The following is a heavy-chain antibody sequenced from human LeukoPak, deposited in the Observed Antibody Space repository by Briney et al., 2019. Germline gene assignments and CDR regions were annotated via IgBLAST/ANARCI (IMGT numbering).Heavy chain of an antibody. J-gene: IGHJ4*02. CDR1: GFTFSSYE. CDR3: ARVRIVGADFDY. Sequence: SGGSLGLSCAASGFTFSSYEMNWVRQAPGKGLEWVSYISSSGSTIYYADSVKGRFTISRDNAKNSLYLQMNSLRAEDTAVYYCARVRIVGADFDYWGQGTLVTVSS. CDR2: ISSSGSTI. V-gene: IGHV3-48*03. D-gene: IGHD1-26*01.